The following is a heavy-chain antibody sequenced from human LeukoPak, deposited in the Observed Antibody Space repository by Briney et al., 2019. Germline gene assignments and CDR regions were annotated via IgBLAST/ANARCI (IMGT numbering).Heavy chain of an antibody. CDR3: ARGSSSSWYKYYFDY. V-gene: IGHV1-2*02. J-gene: IGHJ4*02. CDR2: INPNSGGT. D-gene: IGHD6-13*01. CDR1: GYTFTGSY. Sequence: ASVTVSCMASGYTFTGSYIHWLRQAPGQGLEWMGWINPNSGGTHYAQKFQGRVTMTRDTSISTAYMELTSLTSDDTAVYYCARGSSSSWYKYYFDYWGQGTLVTVSS.